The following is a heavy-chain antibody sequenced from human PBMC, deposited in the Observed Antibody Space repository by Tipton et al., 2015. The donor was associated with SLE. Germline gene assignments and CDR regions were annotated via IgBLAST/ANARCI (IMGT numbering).Heavy chain of an antibody. CDR1: GGSISSDDYY. CDR3: ARGGVGGYDYFDH. J-gene: IGHJ4*02. V-gene: IGHV4-31*03. CDR2: VSYSGST. D-gene: IGHD5-12*01. Sequence: LRLSCTVSGGSISSDDYYWTWIRQHPGKGLEWIGHVSYSGSTYYNPSLKSRITISVDTSKNHFSLKLSSVTAADTAVYYCARGGVGGYDYFDHWGQGTLVTVSS.